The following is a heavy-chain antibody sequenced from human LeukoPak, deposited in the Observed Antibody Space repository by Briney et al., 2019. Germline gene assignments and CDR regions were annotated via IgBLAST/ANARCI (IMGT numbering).Heavy chain of an antibody. J-gene: IGHJ4*02. V-gene: IGHV1-69*13. CDR1: GGTFSSYA. Sequence: ASVKVTCKASGGTFSSYAISWVRQAPGQRLEWMGGIIPIFGTANYAQKFQGRVTITADESTSTAYMELSSLRSEDTAVYYCARRRGSSLSHPEDYWGQGTLVTASS. CDR3: ARRRGSSLSHPEDY. D-gene: IGHD6-6*01. CDR2: IIPIFGTA.